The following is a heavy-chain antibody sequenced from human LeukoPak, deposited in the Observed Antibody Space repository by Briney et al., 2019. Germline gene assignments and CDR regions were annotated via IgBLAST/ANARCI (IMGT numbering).Heavy chain of an antibody. CDR1: GFTFSSYA. J-gene: IGHJ6*03. V-gene: IGHV3-23*01. D-gene: IGHD2-15*01. CDR2: ISGSGGST. CDR3: AKAPQDIVVVVAATDFYYMDV. Sequence: PGGSLRLSCAASGFTFSSYAMSWVRQAPGKGLEWVSAISGSGGSTYHADSVKGRFTISRDNSKNTLYLQMNGLRAEDTAVYYCAKAPQDIVVVVAATDFYYMDVWGKGTTVTVSS.